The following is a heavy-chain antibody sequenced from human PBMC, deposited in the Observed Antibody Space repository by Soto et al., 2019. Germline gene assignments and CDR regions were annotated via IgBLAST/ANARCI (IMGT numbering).Heavy chain of an antibody. Sequence: RAAVKVSCKASGYTFTSYAMHWVRQAPGQRLEWMGWINAGNGNTKYSQKFQGRVTITRDTSASTAYMELSSLRSEDTAVYYCARDHSEGYDILTGYRGFDPWGQGTMVTVSS. CDR2: INAGNGNT. CDR1: GYTFTSYA. CDR3: ARDHSEGYDILTGYRGFDP. V-gene: IGHV1-3*01. D-gene: IGHD3-9*01. J-gene: IGHJ5*02.